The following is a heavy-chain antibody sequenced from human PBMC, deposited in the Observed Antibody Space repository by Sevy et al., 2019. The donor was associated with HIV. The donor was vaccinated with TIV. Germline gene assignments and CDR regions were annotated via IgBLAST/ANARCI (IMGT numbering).Heavy chain of an antibody. CDR2: IYQSGSP. CDR3: ARHSHGSGTYYVPFDY. J-gene: IGHJ4*02. V-gene: IGHV4-38-2*01. CDR1: GYSITSGYY. D-gene: IGHD3-10*01. Sequence: SETLSLTCAISGYSITSGYYWGWIRQPPGKGLEWIGSIYQSGSPHYNPSLKSRVTMSVDTSKNQFSLKLSSVTAADTAVYYCARHSHGSGTYYVPFDYWGQGTLVTVSS.